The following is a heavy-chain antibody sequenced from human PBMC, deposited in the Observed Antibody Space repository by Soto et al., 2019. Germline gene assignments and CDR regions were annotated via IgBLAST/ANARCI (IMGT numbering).Heavy chain of an antibody. J-gene: IGHJ4*02. D-gene: IGHD3-22*01. CDR3: ARNYDSSGIGTPFSI. CDR2: ISAFNGNT. CDR1: GYTFTSYG. Sequence: QVQLVQSGAEVKKPGASVKVSCKASGYTFTSYGISWVRQAPGQGLEWMGWISAFNGNTYYAQKLQGRVTMTTDTSTCTAYMELRSLRSDDTAVSYCARNYDSSGIGTPFSIWGQGTLVTVSS. V-gene: IGHV1-18*01.